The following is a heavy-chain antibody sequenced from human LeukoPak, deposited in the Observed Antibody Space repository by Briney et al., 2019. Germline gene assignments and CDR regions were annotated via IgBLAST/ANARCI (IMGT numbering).Heavy chain of an antibody. Sequence: GGSLRLSCAASGFTVSSNYMSWVRQAPGKGLEWVSVIYSGGSTYYADSVKGRFTISRDNSKNTLYLQMNSLSAEDTAVYYCASEAAQSGDFDYWGQGTLVTVSS. V-gene: IGHV3-66*01. D-gene: IGHD1-26*01. J-gene: IGHJ4*02. CDR1: GFTVSSNY. CDR3: ASEAAQSGDFDY. CDR2: IYSGGST.